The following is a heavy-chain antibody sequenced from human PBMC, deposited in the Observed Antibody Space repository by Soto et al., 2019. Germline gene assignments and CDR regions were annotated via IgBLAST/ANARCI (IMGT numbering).Heavy chain of an antibody. V-gene: IGHV3-9*01. CDR3: TKDAYDSSGYVDY. CDR2: ISSNGGSI. J-gene: IGHJ4*02. D-gene: IGHD3-22*01. Sequence: TGGSLRLSCVASGFAFRYCAMHWVRQAPGKGLEWVSGISSNGGSIAYADSVEGRFSISRDNAKNSLYLEMNSLRAEDTALYFCTKDAYDSSGYVDYWGQGTLVTVSS. CDR1: GFAFRYCA.